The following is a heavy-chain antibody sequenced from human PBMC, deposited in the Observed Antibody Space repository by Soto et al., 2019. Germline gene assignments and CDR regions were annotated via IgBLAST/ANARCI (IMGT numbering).Heavy chain of an antibody. CDR3: ASAQWLVGGIAFGI. Sequence: SESLSLTCTACGGCISSYFWSWFRQHPGNGLEWIGYIYYSGSTSYNPSLKSRVTISVDTSKNQFSLKLSSVTAADTAVYYFASAQWLVGGIAFGIWGQGTMVTVSS. J-gene: IGHJ3*02. CDR2: IYYSGST. V-gene: IGHV4-59*01. D-gene: IGHD6-19*01. CDR1: GGCISSYF.